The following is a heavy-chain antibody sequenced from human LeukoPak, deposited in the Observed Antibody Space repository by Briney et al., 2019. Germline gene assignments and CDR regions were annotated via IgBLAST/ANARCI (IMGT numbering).Heavy chain of an antibody. CDR2: FDPEDGET. V-gene: IGHV1-24*01. CDR3: ATEGKVVPAAMSLEAFDI. CDR1: GYTLTELS. Sequence: SVKVSCKVSGYTLTELSMHWVRQAPGKGLEWMGGFDPEDGETIYAQKFQGRVTMTEDTSTDTAYMELSRLRSEDTAVYYCATEGKVVPAAMSLEAFDIWGQGTMVTVSS. J-gene: IGHJ3*02. D-gene: IGHD2-2*01.